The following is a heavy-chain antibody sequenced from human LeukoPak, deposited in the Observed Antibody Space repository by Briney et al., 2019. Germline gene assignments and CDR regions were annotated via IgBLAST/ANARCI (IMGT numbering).Heavy chain of an antibody. CDR1: GFTFSDYG. CDR3: ARDLTQLALFDY. J-gene: IGHJ4*02. Sequence: GGSLRLSCAASGFTFSDYGMHWVRQAPGKGLEWVAVIWYDGSNKYYADSVKGRFTLSRDNSKNTLFLQMNSLRPEDTAVYFCARDLTQLALFDYWGQGTLVTVSS. V-gene: IGHV3-33*01. D-gene: IGHD6-13*01. CDR2: IWYDGSNK.